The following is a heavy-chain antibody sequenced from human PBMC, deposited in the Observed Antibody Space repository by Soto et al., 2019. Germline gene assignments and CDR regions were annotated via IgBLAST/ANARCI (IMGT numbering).Heavy chain of an antibody. J-gene: IGHJ6*02. CDR1: GYTFTSYY. CDR2: INPSGGST. Sequence: ASVKVSCKASGYTFTSYYMHWVRQAPGQGLEWMGMINPSGGSTSYAQKFQGRVTMTRDTSTSTVYMELSSLRSEDTAVYYCARGYYYDSSGPFSPGMDVWGQGTTVTVSS. V-gene: IGHV1-46*01. CDR3: ARGYYYDSSGPFSPGMDV. D-gene: IGHD3-22*01.